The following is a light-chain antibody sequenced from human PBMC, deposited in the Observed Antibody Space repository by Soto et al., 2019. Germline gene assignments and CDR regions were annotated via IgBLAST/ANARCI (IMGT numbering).Light chain of an antibody. V-gene: IGKV3-20*01. CDR2: GAS. J-gene: IGKJ2*01. CDR1: QRVSSNY. CDR3: QQYGSPPYT. Sequence: EIVLTHSPGTLSLSPGERATLSCSASQRVSSNYLAWYQQKSGQAPRLLIYGASNRAAGIPDRFSGSGSGTDFTLTISGLEPEDFAVYYCQQYGSPPYTFGQWTQLEI.